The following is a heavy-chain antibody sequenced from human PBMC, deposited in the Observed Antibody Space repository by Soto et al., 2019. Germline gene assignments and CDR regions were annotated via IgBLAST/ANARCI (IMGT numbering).Heavy chain of an antibody. Sequence: QVQLVQSGAEVKKPGASVKVSCKASGYTFTSYDINWVRQATGQGLEWMGWMNPNSGNTGYAQKFQGRVTRPRNTSISTAYMELRSLRSEDTAVYYCARWPDGYYYYGMDVWGQGTTVTVSS. CDR1: GYTFTSYD. V-gene: IGHV1-8*01. CDR3: ARWPDGYYYYGMDV. CDR2: MNPNSGNT. J-gene: IGHJ6*02.